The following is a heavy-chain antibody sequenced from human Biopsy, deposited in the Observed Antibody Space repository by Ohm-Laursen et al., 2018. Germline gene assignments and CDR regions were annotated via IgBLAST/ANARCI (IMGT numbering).Heavy chain of an antibody. Sequence: GTLSLTCTVSRDSISNYYWTWIRQSPGKGLEWIGYIYYTGSTNYNPSVKSRVTISVDTSKNQFSLRLIYVTAADTAVYYCARMPHFDYWGPGTLVTVSS. CDR2: IYYTGST. J-gene: IGHJ4*02. CDR1: RDSISNYY. CDR3: ARMPHFDY. V-gene: IGHV4-59*01. D-gene: IGHD2-2*01.